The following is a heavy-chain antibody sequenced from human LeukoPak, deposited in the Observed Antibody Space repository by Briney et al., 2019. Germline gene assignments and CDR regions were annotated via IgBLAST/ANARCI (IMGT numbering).Heavy chain of an antibody. CDR1: GFTFSSYW. CDR2: IISDGSST. D-gene: IGHD3-10*01. J-gene: IGHJ3*02. Sequence: PGGSLRLSCAASGFTFSSYWMHWVRQAPGKGLVWVSRIISDGSSTSYADSVKGRFTISRDNAKNTLYRQMNSLRAEDTAVYYCARDLGPRAFDIWGQGTMVTVSS. V-gene: IGHV3-74*01. CDR3: ARDLGPRAFDI.